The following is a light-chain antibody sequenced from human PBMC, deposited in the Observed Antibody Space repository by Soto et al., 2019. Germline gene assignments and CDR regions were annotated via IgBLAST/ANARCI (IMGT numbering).Light chain of an antibody. CDR3: QQYGISPPT. J-gene: IGKJ2*01. Sequence: ETVLTQSPATLSLSPGERATLSCGASETISSDYLSWYQRRPGLAPRLLIYDASSRATGIPDRFSGSGSGTNFTLPISRLEPGDFAIYYCQQYGISPPTFGQGTKLEIK. CDR2: DAS. V-gene: IGKV3D-20*01. CDR1: ETISSDY.